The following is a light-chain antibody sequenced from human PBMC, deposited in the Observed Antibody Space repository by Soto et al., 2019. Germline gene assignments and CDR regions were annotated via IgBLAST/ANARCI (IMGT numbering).Light chain of an antibody. J-gene: IGKJ1*01. CDR3: QQYNNWPPRT. Sequence: EIVMTQSPATLSVSPGERATLSCRASQSVSSNLAWYQQKPGQAPRLLIYGASTRATGIPARCSGSGSGTEFTLTISSLQAADFAVYYCQQYNNWPPRTFGQGTKVEIK. V-gene: IGKV3-15*01. CDR2: GAS. CDR1: QSVSSN.